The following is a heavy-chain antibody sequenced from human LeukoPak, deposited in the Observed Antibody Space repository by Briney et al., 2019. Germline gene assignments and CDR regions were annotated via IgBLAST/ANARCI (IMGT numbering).Heavy chain of an antibody. CDR1: GGSISSYY. Sequence: SETLPLTCTVSGGSISSYYWSWIRQPPGKGLEWIGYIYYSGSTNYNPSLKSRVTISVDTSKNQFSLKLSSVTAADTAVYYCARAASSSWSVKFGAFDIWGQGTMVTVSS. CDR2: IYYSGST. J-gene: IGHJ3*02. D-gene: IGHD6-13*01. CDR3: ARAASSSWSVKFGAFDI. V-gene: IGHV4-59*01.